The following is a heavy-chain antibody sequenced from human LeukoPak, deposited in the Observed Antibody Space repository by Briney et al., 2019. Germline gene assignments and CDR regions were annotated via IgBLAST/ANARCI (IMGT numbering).Heavy chain of an antibody. Sequence: GGSLRLSCAASGFTFSTYAMSWVRQAPGKGLEWVSSISVSGDTVYYADSVKGRFTISRDNSKNTMYLQMNSLRAEDTAVYYCARDHYDSSGYYYFDHWGQGTLVTVSS. CDR1: GFTFSTYA. D-gene: IGHD3-22*01. CDR3: ARDHYDSSGYYYFDH. J-gene: IGHJ4*02. CDR2: ISVSGDTV. V-gene: IGHV3-23*01.